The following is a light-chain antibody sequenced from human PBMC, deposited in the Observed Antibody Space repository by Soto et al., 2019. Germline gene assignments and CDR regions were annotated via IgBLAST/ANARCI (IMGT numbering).Light chain of an antibody. CDR2: DVS. J-gene: IGKJ3*01. V-gene: IGKV1-39*01. Sequence: DIQMTQSPSSLSASVWDRFKITFRASQRVSAFLNWYQQKPGEAPKLLIFDVSVLESGVPSRFSASGSETDFTLSITSLQPEDFATYYCQQTYSPPLTFGPGTKVDIK. CDR3: QQTYSPPLT. CDR1: QRVSAF.